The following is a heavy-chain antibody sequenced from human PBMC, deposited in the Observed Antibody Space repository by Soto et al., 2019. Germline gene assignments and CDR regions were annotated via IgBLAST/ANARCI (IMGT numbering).Heavy chain of an antibody. V-gene: IGHV6-1*01. CDR1: GDSVSSNSAA. Sequence: SQTLSLTCVISGDSVSSNSAAWNWIRQSPSRGLEWLGRTYYRSQWYNDYAVSVKGRIIINPDTSKNQFSLQLSSVTPEDTAVYYCARSGGRGYSYIGVDVWGQGTSVTVSS. D-gene: IGHD3-10*01. CDR2: TYYRSQWYN. J-gene: IGHJ6*02. CDR3: ARSGGRGYSYIGVDV.